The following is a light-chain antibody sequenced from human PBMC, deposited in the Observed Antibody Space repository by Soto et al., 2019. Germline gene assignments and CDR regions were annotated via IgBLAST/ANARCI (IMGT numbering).Light chain of an antibody. CDR3: QSYDSSLSGSV. J-gene: IGLJ2*01. CDR2: GNS. V-gene: IGLV1-40*01. Sequence: QSVLTQPPSVSGAPGQRVTISCTGSSSNIGAGYDVHWYQQLPGTAPNLLTYGNSNRPSGVPDRFSGSKSGTSASLAITGLQAEDEADYYFQSYDSSLSGSVFGGGTKVTVL. CDR1: SSNIGAGYD.